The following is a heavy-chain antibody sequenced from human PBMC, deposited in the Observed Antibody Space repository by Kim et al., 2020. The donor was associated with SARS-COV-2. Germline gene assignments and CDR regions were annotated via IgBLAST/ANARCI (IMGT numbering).Heavy chain of an antibody. V-gene: IGHV3-23*01. J-gene: IGHJ4*02. Sequence: STYYPNHVNGRFTISRANSKNTLYLQMNSLRAEYTAVYYCAKMSCYYFDYWGQGTLVTVSS. CDR2: ST. CDR3: AKMSCYYFDY.